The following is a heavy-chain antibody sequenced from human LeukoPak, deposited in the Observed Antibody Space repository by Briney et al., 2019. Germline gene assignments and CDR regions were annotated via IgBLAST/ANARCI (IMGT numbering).Heavy chain of an antibody. D-gene: IGHD3-10*02. CDR1: GFTFSSYW. CDR2: INSDGSST. J-gene: IGHJ6*03. Sequence: GGSLRLSCAASGFTFSSYWMHWVRQAPGEGLVWVSRINSDGSSTSYADSVKGRFTISRDNAKNTLYLQMNSLRAEDTAVYYCARDVRGGSMDVWGKGTTVTISS. CDR3: ARDVRGGSMDV. V-gene: IGHV3-74*01.